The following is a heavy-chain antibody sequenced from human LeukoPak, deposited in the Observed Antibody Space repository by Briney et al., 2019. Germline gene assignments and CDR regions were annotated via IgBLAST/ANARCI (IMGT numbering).Heavy chain of an antibody. D-gene: IGHD2-15*01. CDR2: ISPWSDYI. CDR3: ARDPSGTPPPAVFDI. CDR1: GFDFSSYS. Sequence: GGSLRLSCAASGFDFSSYSMNWVRQAPGKGLEWVSAISPWSDYIYYVDSVKGRFTISRDYAKNSLYLQMNSLRAEDTAVYYCARDPSGTPPPAVFDIWGQGTMVTVSS. J-gene: IGHJ3*02. V-gene: IGHV3-21*04.